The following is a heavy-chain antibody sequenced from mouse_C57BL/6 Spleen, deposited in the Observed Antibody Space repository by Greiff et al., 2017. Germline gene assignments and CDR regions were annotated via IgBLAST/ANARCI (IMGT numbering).Heavy chain of an antibody. Sequence: VQLQQSGPGLVAPSQSLSITCTVSGFSLTSYGVHWVRQPPGKGLEWLVVIWGDGSTTYNSARKSRLSISKDNSKSQVFLKMNSLQTDDTAMYYWARAYYSNLYYAMDYWGQGTSVTVSS. D-gene: IGHD2-5*01. CDR3: ARAYYSNLYYAMDY. CDR1: GFSLTSYG. CDR2: IWGDGST. J-gene: IGHJ4*01. V-gene: IGHV2-6*03.